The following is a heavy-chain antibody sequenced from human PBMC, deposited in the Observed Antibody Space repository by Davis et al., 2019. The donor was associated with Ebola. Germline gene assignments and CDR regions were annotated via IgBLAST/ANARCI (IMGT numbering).Heavy chain of an antibody. V-gene: IGHV4-34*01. CDR1: GGSFSGYY. CDR2: INHSGST. CDR3: ARGLNAYYYDSNGKRFDY. J-gene: IGHJ4*02. Sequence: MPSETLSLTCAVYGGSFSGYYWSWIRQPPGKGLEWIGEINHSGSTNYNPSLKSRVTISVDTSKNQCSLKLSSVTAADTAVYYCARGLNAYYYDSNGKRFDYWGQGTLVTVSS. D-gene: IGHD3-22*01.